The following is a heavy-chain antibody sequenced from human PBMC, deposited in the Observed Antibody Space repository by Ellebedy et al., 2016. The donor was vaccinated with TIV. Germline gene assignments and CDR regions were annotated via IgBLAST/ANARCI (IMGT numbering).Heavy chain of an antibody. CDR3: ARSGGYSDYADFYNALGV. CDR2: IYHSGST. D-gene: IGHD5-12*01. CDR1: GGSISSGGYS. V-gene: IGHV4-30-2*05. Sequence: SETLSLTXTVSGGSISSGGYSWSWIRQPPGKGLEWIGYIYHSGSTYYNPSLKSRVSISIDTYKNQFSLKLSSVTAADTAVYYCARSGGYSDYADFYNALGVWGQGTTVTVSS. J-gene: IGHJ6*02.